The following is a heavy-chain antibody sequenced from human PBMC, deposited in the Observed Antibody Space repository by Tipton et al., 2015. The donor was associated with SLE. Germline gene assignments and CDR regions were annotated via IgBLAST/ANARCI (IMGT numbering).Heavy chain of an antibody. Sequence: GLVKPSETLSLICTVSGASISGYYWNWIRQPPGKGLEWIGYIDDSGSTNYNPSLKSRVTISVDRSKKQISLKLISVTAADTAVYYCASHGGSYYYDSSGFFDFDNWGQGTLVTVSS. J-gene: IGHJ4*02. CDR3: ASHGGSYYYDSSGFFDFDN. V-gene: IGHV4-59*13. D-gene: IGHD3-22*01. CDR2: IDDSGST. CDR1: GASISGYY.